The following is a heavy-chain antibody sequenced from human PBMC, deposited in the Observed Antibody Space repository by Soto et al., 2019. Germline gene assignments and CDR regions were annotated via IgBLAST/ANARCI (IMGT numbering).Heavy chain of an antibody. CDR3: TRASSYAFDY. Sequence: EVQLVESGGGLVQSGGSLRLSCAASGFIFRDYSMNWVRQTPGKGLEWIAHIAGGGVPTYYADSVKGRFTISRDRGKNFLYLQMNGLKGDDSGIYYCTRASSYAFDYWGQGALVTVSS. D-gene: IGHD2-2*01. J-gene: IGHJ4*02. CDR1: GFIFRDYS. CDR2: IAGGGVPT. V-gene: IGHV3-48*01.